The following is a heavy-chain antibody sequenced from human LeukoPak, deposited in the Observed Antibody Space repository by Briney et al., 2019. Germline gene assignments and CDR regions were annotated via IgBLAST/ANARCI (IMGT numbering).Heavy chain of an antibody. D-gene: IGHD3-10*01. V-gene: IGHV5-51*01. CDR3: ARRVYGSGVDYYFDY. J-gene: IGHJ4*02. CDR2: IYPGDSDT. Sequence: GESLKISCKGSGYSFTSYWIGWVRQMPGKGLEWMGIIYPGDSDTRYSPSFQGQVTISADKSISTAYLQWSSLKASDTAMYYCARRVYGSGVDYYFDYWGQGTLVTVSS. CDR1: GYSFTSYW.